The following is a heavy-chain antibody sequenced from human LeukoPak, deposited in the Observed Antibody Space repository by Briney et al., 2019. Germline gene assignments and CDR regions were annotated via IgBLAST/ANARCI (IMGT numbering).Heavy chain of an antibody. J-gene: IGHJ4*02. CDR3: ARYGAAAGTVFDY. D-gene: IGHD6-13*01. V-gene: IGHV4-34*01. CDR2: INHSGST. Sequence: SETLSLTCAVYGGSFSGYYWGWIRQPPGKGLEWIGEINHSGSTNYNPSLKSRVTISVDTSKNQFSLKLSSVTAADTAVYYCARYGAAAGTVFDYWGQGTLVTVSS. CDR1: GGSFSGYY.